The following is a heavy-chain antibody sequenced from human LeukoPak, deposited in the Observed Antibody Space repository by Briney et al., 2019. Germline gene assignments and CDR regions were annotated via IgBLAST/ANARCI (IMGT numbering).Heavy chain of an antibody. CDR3: ARDALYSTNWFEFDC. CDR2: ISSSSSYI. D-gene: IGHD6-13*01. J-gene: IGHJ4*02. CDR1: GFTFSSYS. Sequence: GGSLRLSCAASGFTFSSYSMNWVRQAPGKGLEWVSSISSSSSYIYYADSVKGRFTISRDNAKNSLYLQMSSLRAEDTAVYFCARDALYSTNWFEFDCWGQGTLVTVSS. V-gene: IGHV3-21*04.